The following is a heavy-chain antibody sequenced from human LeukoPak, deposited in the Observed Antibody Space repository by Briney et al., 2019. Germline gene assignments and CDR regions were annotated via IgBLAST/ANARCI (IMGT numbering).Heavy chain of an antibody. Sequence: ASVKVSCKASGYTFTSYDINWVRQATGQGLEWMGWMNPNSGNIGYAQNFQGRVTITRDTSISTVYMELSSLRSEDTAVYYCAKDLSGSYYYFDYWGQGTLVTVSS. CDR3: AKDLSGSYYYFDY. J-gene: IGHJ4*02. V-gene: IGHV1-8*03. D-gene: IGHD1-26*01. CDR1: GYTFTSYD. CDR2: MNPNSGNI.